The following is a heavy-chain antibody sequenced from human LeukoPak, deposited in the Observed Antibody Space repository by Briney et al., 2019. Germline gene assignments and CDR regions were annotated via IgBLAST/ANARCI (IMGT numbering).Heavy chain of an antibody. CDR3: ARGQWRRGHAVLPLDP. CDR2: INSDGSST. CDR1: GFTFSSYW. J-gene: IGHJ5*02. Sequence: PGGSLRLSCAASGFTFSSYWMYWVHQAPGKGLVWVSRINSDGSSTSYADSVKGRFTSSRDNAKNTLYLQMSSLRAEDTAVYYCARGQWRRGHAVLPLDPWGQGTLITVSS. V-gene: IGHV3-74*01. D-gene: IGHD6-19*01.